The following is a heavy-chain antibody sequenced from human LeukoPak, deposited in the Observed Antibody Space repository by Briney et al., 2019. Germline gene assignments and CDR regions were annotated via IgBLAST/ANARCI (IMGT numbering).Heavy chain of an antibody. CDR3: ARDDYDILTGYPNWFDP. CDR2: IIPIFGTA. D-gene: IGHD3-9*01. Sequence: ASVRVSCKASGATFSSYAISWVRQAPGQGLEWMGGIIPIFGTANYAQKFQGRVTITADKSTSTAYMELSSLRSEDTAVYYCARDDYDILTGYPNWFDPWGQGTLVTVSS. CDR1: GATFSSYA. V-gene: IGHV1-69*06. J-gene: IGHJ5*02.